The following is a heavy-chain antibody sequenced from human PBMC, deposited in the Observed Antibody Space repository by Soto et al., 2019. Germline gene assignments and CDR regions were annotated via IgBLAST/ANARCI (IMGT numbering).Heavy chain of an antibody. V-gene: IGHV3-48*01. CDR3: AKDGNPSSGPDSGYDLDY. Sequence: PGGSLRLSCAASGFTFSSYSMNWVRQAPGKGLEWVSYISSSSSTIYYADSVKGRFTISRDNAKNSLYLQMNSLRVEDTAVYYCAKDGNPSSGPDSGYDLDYWGQGTLVTVSS. CDR1: GFTFSSYS. D-gene: IGHD5-12*01. CDR2: ISSSSSTI. J-gene: IGHJ4*02.